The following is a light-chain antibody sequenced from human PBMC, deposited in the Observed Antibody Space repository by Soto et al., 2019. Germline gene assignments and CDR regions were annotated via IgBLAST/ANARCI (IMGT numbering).Light chain of an antibody. J-gene: IGKJ3*01. Sequence: DIQMTQSPSSLSASVGDRITITCRASQGITNYLAWYQQKPGKVPKLLIYGASTLQSGVPSRFSGSGSETDFTLTISSLQPEDVGTYYCQKYNSAPLAFRPGTKVDI. V-gene: IGKV1-27*01. CDR2: GAS. CDR3: QKYNSAPLA. CDR1: QGITNY.